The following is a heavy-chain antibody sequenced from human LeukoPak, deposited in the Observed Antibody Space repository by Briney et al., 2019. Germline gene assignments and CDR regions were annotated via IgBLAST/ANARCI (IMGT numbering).Heavy chain of an antibody. D-gene: IGHD6-19*01. CDR1: GFTFNSYA. CDR2: ISGSGGST. CDR3: AKSSTWLVLQYFQH. V-gene: IGHV3-23*01. Sequence: PGGSLRLSCAASGFTFNSYAMTWVRQAPGKGLEWVSAISGSGGSTYYADSVKGRFTISRDNSKNTLYLQMNSLRAEDTAVYYCAKSSTWLVLQYFQHWGQGTLVTVSS. J-gene: IGHJ1*01.